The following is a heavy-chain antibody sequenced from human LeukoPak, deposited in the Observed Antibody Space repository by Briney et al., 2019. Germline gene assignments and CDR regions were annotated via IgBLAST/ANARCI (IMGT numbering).Heavy chain of an antibody. CDR1: GFTFSSYS. J-gene: IGHJ4*02. D-gene: IGHD1-26*01. CDR3: ASRSLGSYFSLVDY. CDR2: ISSSSSYI. Sequence: GGSVRLSCAASGFTFSSYSMNWVRQAPGKGLEWVSSISSSSSYIYYADSVKGRFTISRDNAKNSLYLQMNSLRAEDTAVYYCASRSLGSYFSLVDYWGQGTLVTVSS. V-gene: IGHV3-21*01.